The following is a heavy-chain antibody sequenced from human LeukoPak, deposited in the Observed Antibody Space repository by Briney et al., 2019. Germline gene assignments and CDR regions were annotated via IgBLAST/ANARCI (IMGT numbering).Heavy chain of an antibody. CDR1: GGSISSDSYY. V-gene: IGHV4-39*07. CDR3: ARVGRNGGWHFDY. J-gene: IGHJ4*02. CDR2: IYYSGKT. Sequence: SETLSLTCTVSGGSISSDSYYWDWIRQPPGKGLEWIGSIYYSGKTFYNPSLKSRVTISIATSKTQFSLNVSSVTAADTAVYYCARVGRNGGWHFDYWGQGTLVTVSS. D-gene: IGHD6-19*01.